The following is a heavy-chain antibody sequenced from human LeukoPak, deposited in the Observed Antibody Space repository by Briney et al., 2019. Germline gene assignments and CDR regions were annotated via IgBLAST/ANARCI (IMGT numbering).Heavy chain of an antibody. CDR1: GFTFSSYS. CDR2: ISSSSSYI. D-gene: IGHD3-22*01. V-gene: IGHV3-21*01. CDR3: ARDRYYYDSSGYYFDY. J-gene: IGHJ4*02. Sequence: GGSLRLSCAASGFTFSSYSMNWVRQAPGKGLEWVSSISSSSSYIYYADSVKGRFTISRDNAKNSLYLQMNSLRAEDTAVYYCARDRYYYDSSGYYFDYWGQGTLVTVSS.